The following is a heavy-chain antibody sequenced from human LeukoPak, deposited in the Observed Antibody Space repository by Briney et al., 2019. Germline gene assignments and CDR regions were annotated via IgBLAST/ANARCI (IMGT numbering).Heavy chain of an antibody. J-gene: IGHJ3*02. CDR3: ALTMPSWPTNENNAAFDI. CDR1: GYSISSGYY. Sequence: PSETLSLTCAVSGYSISSGYYWGWIRQPPGKGLEWIGEINHSGSTNYNPSLKSRVTISVDTSKNQFSLKLSSVTAADTAVYYCALTMPSWPTNENNAAFDIWGQGTMVTVSS. D-gene: IGHD2/OR15-2a*01. V-gene: IGHV4-38-2*01. CDR2: INHSGST.